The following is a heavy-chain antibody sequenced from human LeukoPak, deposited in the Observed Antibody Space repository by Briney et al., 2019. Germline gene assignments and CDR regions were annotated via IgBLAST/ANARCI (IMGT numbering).Heavy chain of an antibody. V-gene: IGHV1-2*02. CDR3: ARGSGSLS. J-gene: IGHJ5*02. CDR1: GYTFTAYY. Sequence: ASVNVSCKASGYTFTAYYIHWVRLAPGQGLEWVGWINPNNGATNYAQSFQGRVTMTRDTSISTSYMELSGLRSDDTGVYYCARGSGSLSWGQGTLVTVSS. D-gene: IGHD1-26*01. CDR2: INPNNGAT.